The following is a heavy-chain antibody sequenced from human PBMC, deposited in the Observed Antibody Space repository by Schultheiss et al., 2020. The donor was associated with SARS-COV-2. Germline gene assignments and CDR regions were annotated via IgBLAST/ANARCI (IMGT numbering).Heavy chain of an antibody. Sequence: SETLSLTCTVSGGSISSGGYYWSWIRQHPGKGLEWIGYIYYSGSTYYNPSLKSRVTISVDTSKNQFSLKLSSVTAADTAVYYCARDNYYDSSGYYYGMDVLGQGTTVTVSS. CDR2: IYYSGST. J-gene: IGHJ6*02. CDR3: ARDNYYDSSGYYYGMDV. D-gene: IGHD3-22*01. CDR1: GGSISSGGYY. V-gene: IGHV4-31*03.